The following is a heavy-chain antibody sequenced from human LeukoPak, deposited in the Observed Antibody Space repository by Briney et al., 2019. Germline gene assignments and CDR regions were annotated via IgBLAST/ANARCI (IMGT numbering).Heavy chain of an antibody. V-gene: IGHV4-39*07. CDR2: IYYSGSA. CDR1: GGSISSSSYY. CDR3: AGGFYYGSGGAPPDY. Sequence: PSETLSLTCTVSGGSISSSSYYWGWIRQPPGKGLEWIGSIYYSGSAYYNPSLKSRVTISVDTSKDQFSLKLTSVTAADTAVYYCAGGFYYGSGGAPPDYWGQGTLVTVSS. J-gene: IGHJ4*02. D-gene: IGHD3-10*01.